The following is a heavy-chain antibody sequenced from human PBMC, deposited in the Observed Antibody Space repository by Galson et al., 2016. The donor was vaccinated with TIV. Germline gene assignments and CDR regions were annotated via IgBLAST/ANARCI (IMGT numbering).Heavy chain of an antibody. CDR1: GFTFSNDW. V-gene: IGHV3-74*01. CDR2: IFGDGSNV. CDR3: VRGTRFHFFDS. D-gene: IGHD1-1*01. J-gene: IGHJ5*01. Sequence: SLRLSCAGSGFTFSNDWMHWVRQAPGKGLMWVARIFGDGSNVNYADSVKGRLRISRDNAKKTLFLQMNNLRVEDTAVYYGVRGTRFHFFDSWGRGTLVTVSS.